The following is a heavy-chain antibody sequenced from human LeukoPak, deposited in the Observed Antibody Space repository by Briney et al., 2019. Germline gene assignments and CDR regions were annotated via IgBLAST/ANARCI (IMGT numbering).Heavy chain of an antibody. J-gene: IGHJ6*02. D-gene: IGHD2-2*01. CDR2: INPDTGAT. CDR1: GYTFTGYY. Sequence: ASVKVSCKASGYTFTGYYMHSVRHAPGQGLEWMGWINPDTGATDIAQKFQGRVTMTRDTSISAAYMELSRLRYDDTAVYYCTRDHCSYINCYEDYYYGMDVWGQGTTVTVSS. CDR3: TRDHCSYINCYEDYYYGMDV. V-gene: IGHV1-2*02.